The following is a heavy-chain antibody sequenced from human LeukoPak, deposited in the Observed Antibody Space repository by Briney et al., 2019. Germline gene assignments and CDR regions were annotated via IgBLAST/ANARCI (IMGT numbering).Heavy chain of an antibody. J-gene: IGHJ4*02. CDR2: MNPNSGNT. Sequence: ASVKVSCKASGYTFTNYDINWVRRATGQGLEWMGWMNPNSGNTGYAQKFQGRVTMARSTSISTAYMELSSLTSEDTAVYYCARVSLGYCSGGTCYFQDHWGQGTLVTVSS. D-gene: IGHD2-15*01. V-gene: IGHV1-8*01. CDR1: GYTFTNYD. CDR3: ARVSLGYCSGGTCYFQDH.